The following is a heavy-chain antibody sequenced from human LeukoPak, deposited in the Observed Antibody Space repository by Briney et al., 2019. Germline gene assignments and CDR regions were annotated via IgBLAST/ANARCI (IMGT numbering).Heavy chain of an antibody. D-gene: IGHD1-1*01. V-gene: IGHV3-23*01. CDR3: VCDGAERWSSGLVDY. Sequence: PGGSLRLSCAASGFTFSSYAMSWVRQAPGKGLEWVSAISGSGGSTYYADSVKGRFTISRDNPKNTLYLQMNSLRAEDTAVYYCVCDGAERWSSGLVDYWGQGTLVTVSS. CDR1: GFTFSSYA. CDR2: ISGSGGST. J-gene: IGHJ4*02.